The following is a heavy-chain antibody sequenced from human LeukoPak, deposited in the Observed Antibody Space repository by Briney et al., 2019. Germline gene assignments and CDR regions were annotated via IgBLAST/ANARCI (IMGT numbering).Heavy chain of an antibody. J-gene: IGHJ4*02. D-gene: IGHD6-19*01. CDR3: AGHEGYSSGWLFDY. V-gene: IGHV4-59*08. CDR1: GGSVSGYY. CDR2: SYYRGTT. Sequence: PSETLSLTCTVSGGSVSGYYWSWIRQPPGRGLEWIGYSYYRGTTNYNPSLKSRVTTSVDTSKNQFSLDLSSVTAADTAVYYCAGHEGYSSGWLFDYWGQGTLVTVSS.